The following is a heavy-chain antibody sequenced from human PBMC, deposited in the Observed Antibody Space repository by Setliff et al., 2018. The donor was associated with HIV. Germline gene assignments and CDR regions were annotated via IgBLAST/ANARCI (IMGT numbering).Heavy chain of an antibody. CDR2: INPSSGST. J-gene: IGHJ4*02. CDR3: AFRGFGDSLSWFPLRY. V-gene: IGHV1-46*01. CDR1: GYTFTSYY. D-gene: IGHD3-10*01. Sequence: ASVKVSCKASGYTFTSYYMHWVRQAPGQGLEWMGIINPSSGSTTYAQKFQGRVTMTRDTSTSTVHMDLSSLRPEDTAVYYCAFRGFGDSLSWFPLRYWGQGTLVTV.